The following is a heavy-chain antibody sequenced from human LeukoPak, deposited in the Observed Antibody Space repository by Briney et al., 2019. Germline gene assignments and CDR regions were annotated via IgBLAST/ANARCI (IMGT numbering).Heavy chain of an antibody. J-gene: IGHJ4*02. CDR1: GGTFSSYA. D-gene: IGHD5-18*01. CDR3: AKEHVDTAMVTLLDY. Sequence: ASVKVSCKASGGTFSSYAISWVRQAPGQGLEWMGRIIPIFGTAYYAQKFQGRVTITTDESTSTAYMELSSLRSEDTAVYYCAKEHVDTAMVTLLDYWGQGTLVTVSS. CDR2: IIPIFGTA. V-gene: IGHV1-69*05.